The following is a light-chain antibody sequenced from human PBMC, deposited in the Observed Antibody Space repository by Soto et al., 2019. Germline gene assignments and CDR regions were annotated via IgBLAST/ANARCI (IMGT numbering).Light chain of an antibody. V-gene: IGKV3-15*01. CDR1: QSVSSN. CDR2: GAS. Sequence: EIVMTQSPATRSVSPGPRASLSCRASQSVSSNLAWYQQKPGQAPRLLIYGASTRATRIPASFSGSGSGTEFTLIISSLQPEESAVYDCQQYNSWMWTVGQETQGEI. J-gene: IGKJ1*01. CDR3: QQYNSWMWT.